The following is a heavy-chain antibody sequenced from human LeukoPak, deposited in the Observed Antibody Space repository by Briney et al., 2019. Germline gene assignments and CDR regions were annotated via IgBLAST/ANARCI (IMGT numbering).Heavy chain of an antibody. CDR1: GSTFSSYA. CDR3: AKDDRYIVIALNQIDY. J-gene: IGHJ4*02. D-gene: IGHD2/OR15-2a*01. Sequence: GGSLRLSCAASGSTFSSYAMSWVHQAPGKGLEWVSAISGSGGSTYYADSVKGRFTISRDNSKNTLCLQMNSLRAEDTAVYYCAKDDRYIVIALNQIDYWGQGTLVTVSS. CDR2: ISGSGGST. V-gene: IGHV3-23*01.